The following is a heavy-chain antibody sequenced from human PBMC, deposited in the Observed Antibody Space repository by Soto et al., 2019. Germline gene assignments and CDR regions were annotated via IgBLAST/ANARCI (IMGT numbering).Heavy chain of an antibody. CDR2: IYYSGST. CDR3: ARHQGSNLDY. Sequence: PSETLSLTCTVSGGSISSYYWSWIRQPPGKGLEWIGYIYYSGSTNYNPSLKSRVTISVDTSKNQFSLKLSSVTAADTAVYYCARHQGSNLDYWGQGTLVTVSS. V-gene: IGHV4-59*01. J-gene: IGHJ4*02. CDR1: GGSISSYY. D-gene: IGHD4-4*01.